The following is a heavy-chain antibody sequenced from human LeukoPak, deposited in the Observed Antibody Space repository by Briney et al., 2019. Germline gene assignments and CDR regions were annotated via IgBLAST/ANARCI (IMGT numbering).Heavy chain of an antibody. CDR2: IKQDGSEK. Sequence: GGSLRLSCAASGFTFSSYAMSWVRQAPGKGLEWVANIKQDGSEKYYVDSVKGRFTISRDNAKNSLYLQMNSLRAEDSATYYCVREGFYFFDFWGQGTLVTVSS. CDR1: GFTFSSYA. J-gene: IGHJ4*01. V-gene: IGHV3-7*01. CDR3: VREGFYFFDF.